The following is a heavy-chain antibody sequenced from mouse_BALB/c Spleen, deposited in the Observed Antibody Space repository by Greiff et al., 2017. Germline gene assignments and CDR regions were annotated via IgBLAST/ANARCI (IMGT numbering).Heavy chain of an antibody. V-gene: IGHV7-3*02. J-gene: IGHJ4*01. CDR1: GFTFTDYY. CDR3: ARVWFYAMDY. D-gene: IGHD2-2*01. CDR2: IRNKANGYTT. Sequence: EVMLVESGGGLVQPGGSLRLSCATSGFTFTDYYMSWVRQPPGKALEWLGFIRNKANGYTTEYSASVKGRFTISRDNSQSILYLQMNTLRAEDSATYYCARVWFYAMDYWGQGTSVTVSS.